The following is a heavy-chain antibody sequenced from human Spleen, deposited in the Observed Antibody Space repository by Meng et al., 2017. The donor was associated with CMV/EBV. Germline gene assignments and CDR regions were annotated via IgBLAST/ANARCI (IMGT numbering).Heavy chain of an antibody. D-gene: IGHD6-19*01. J-gene: IGHJ4*02. CDR3: ARGTPYNSGWYYVY. CDR1: KFAFSSYW. CDR2: IKGDGSST. Sequence: SKFAFSSYWMHWVRQAPGKGLVWVSCIKGDGSSTSYADSVKGRFTISRDNAENTLYLQMDSLRAEDTAVYYCARGTPYNSGWYYVYWGQGTLVTVSS. V-gene: IGHV3-74*01.